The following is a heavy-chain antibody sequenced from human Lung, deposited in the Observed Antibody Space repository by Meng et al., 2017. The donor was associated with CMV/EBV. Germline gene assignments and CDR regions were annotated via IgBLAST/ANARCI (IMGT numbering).Heavy chain of an antibody. CDR2: IRPYNGNT. CDR3: ARWYGSGSYYLDY. D-gene: IGHD3-10*01. CDR1: GYTFPQFG. Sequence: SVXVSXXASGYTFPQFGISWLRQAPGRGLEWMGWIRPYNGNTDYAQKFQGRITMTTDTSTRTIYMEMRGLRSDNTAVYYYARWYGSGSYYLDYWGQGTRVTVS. J-gene: IGHJ4*02. V-gene: IGHV1-18*01.